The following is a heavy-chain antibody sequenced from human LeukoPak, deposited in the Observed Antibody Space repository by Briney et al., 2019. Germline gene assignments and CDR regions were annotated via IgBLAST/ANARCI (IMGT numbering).Heavy chain of an antibody. J-gene: IGHJ4*02. CDR2: INRDGKST. CDR1: GFTFNSYG. V-gene: IGHV3-74*01. Sequence: GGSLRLSCAASGFTFNSYGMHWVRQAPGKGLVWVSHINRDGKSTGFADSVKGRFTISRDNAKNTLYLQMNSLRAEDTAIYYCAVQVAGKVYWGQGTLVTVSS. CDR3: AVQVAGKVY. D-gene: IGHD6-19*01.